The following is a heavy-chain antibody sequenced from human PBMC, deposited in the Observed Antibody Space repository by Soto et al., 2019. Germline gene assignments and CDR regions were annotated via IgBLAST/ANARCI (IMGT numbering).Heavy chain of an antibody. CDR3: ATSFSVVATGPFDY. V-gene: IGHV4-30-4*01. CDR2: IYDSGST. D-gene: IGHD2-2*01. Sequence: SETLSLTCTVSGGSISSNNFYWGWIRQPPGKGLEWIGHIYDSGSTYDNPSLKSRVTISVDTSKNQFSLKLTSVTAADTAVYYCATSFSVVATGPFDYWGQGTLV. J-gene: IGHJ4*02. CDR1: GGSISSNNFY.